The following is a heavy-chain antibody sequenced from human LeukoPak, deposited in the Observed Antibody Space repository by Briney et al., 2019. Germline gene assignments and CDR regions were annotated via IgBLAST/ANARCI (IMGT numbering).Heavy chain of an antibody. D-gene: IGHD3-22*01. CDR3: ARDPPYYYDSSGPGGLDY. Sequence: GGSLRLSCAASGFTFSSHGMHWVRQAPGKGLEWVAVIWYDGSNKYYADSVKGRFTISRDNSKNTLYLQMNSLRAEDTAVYYCARDPPYYYDSSGPGGLDYWGQGTLVTVSS. CDR2: IWYDGSNK. CDR1: GFTFSSHG. V-gene: IGHV3-33*01. J-gene: IGHJ4*02.